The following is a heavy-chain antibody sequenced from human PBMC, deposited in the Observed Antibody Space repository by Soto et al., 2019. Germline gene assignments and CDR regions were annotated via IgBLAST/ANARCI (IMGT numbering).Heavy chain of an antibody. CDR2: IDQSGKT. D-gene: IGHD3-10*01. J-gene: IGHJ4*02. Sequence: ETLSLTCGVSGFPVSYGYYWGWIRRPPGKGLEWLGSIDQSGKTYYNPALKSRLTLSMDTSKNEFSLRLRSVTAADTAVYFCARLCCSSVRCYNAYWGPRALVTVSS. CDR1: GFPVSYGYY. CDR3: ARLCCSSVRCYNAY. V-gene: IGHV4-38-2*01.